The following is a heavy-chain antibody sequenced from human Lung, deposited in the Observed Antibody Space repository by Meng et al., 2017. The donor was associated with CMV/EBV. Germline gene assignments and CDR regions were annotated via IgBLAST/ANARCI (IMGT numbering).Heavy chain of an antibody. CDR3: ARGANGFNLGFFDS. Sequence: QVQLQESGPGPVKPSXXLARICTVSGDSVSGGTYSWNWIRQPAGKGLEWIGRIYTTGTTNYNPSLKSRVIISSDTSNNQFSLELTSVTAADTAVYYCARGANGFNLGFFDSWGQGSLVTVSS. V-gene: IGHV4-61*02. D-gene: IGHD5-24*01. J-gene: IGHJ4*02. CDR2: IYTTGTT. CDR1: GDSVSGGTYS.